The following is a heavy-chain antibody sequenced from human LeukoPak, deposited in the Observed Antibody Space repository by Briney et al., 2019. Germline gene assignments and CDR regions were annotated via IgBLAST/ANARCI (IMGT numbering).Heavy chain of an antibody. Sequence: SVKVSCKASGGAFSSYAISWVRQAPGQGLEWMGGIIPIFGTANYAQKFQGRVTITTDESTSTAYMELSSLRSEDTAVYYCATNYYDSSGYYYGFDYWGQGTLVTVSS. CDR3: ATNYYDSSGYYYGFDY. D-gene: IGHD3-22*01. J-gene: IGHJ4*02. CDR1: GGAFSSYA. CDR2: IIPIFGTA. V-gene: IGHV1-69*05.